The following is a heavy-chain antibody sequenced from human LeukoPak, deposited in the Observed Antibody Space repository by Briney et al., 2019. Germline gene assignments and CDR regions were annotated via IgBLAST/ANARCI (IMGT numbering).Heavy chain of an antibody. CDR2: IYYSGCT. D-gene: IGHD3-10*01. Sequence: SETLSLTRNVSGGSLSSFYWIWIRQPPGKGLEWLGYIYYSGCTNYNPSLKSRVTISVDPSKNQFSLKLSSVTAADTAVYYCARLRYYYGSGSYDFDYWGQGTLVTVSS. V-gene: IGHV4-59*01. CDR3: ARLRYYYGSGSYDFDY. J-gene: IGHJ4*02. CDR1: GGSLSSFY.